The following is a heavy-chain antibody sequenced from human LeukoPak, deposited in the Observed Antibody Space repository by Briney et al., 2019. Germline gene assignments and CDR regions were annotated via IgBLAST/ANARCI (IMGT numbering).Heavy chain of an antibody. V-gene: IGHV3-21*01. Sequence: PGGSLRLSCAASGFTFSSYSMNWVRQAPGKGLEWVSSFSSSSSYIYYADSVKGRFTISRDNAKNSLYLQMNSLRAEDTAVYYCARDGAISGSNWFDPWGQGTLVTVSS. CDR2: FSSSSSYI. CDR3: ARDGAISGSNWFDP. CDR1: GFTFSSYS. J-gene: IGHJ5*02. D-gene: IGHD6-19*01.